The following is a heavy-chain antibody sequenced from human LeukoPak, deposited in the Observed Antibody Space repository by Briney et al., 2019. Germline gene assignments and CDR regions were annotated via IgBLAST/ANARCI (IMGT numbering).Heavy chain of an antibody. Sequence: SETLSLTCTVSGGSVSSGSYYWSWIRQPPGKGLEWIGYIYYSGSTNYNPSLKSRVTISVDTSKNQFSLKLSSVTAADTAVYYCARVRRRYSSGSDFDYWGQGTLVTVSS. CDR3: ARVRRRYSSGSDFDY. D-gene: IGHD6-19*01. J-gene: IGHJ4*02. CDR1: GGSVSSGSYY. CDR2: IYYSGST. V-gene: IGHV4-61*01.